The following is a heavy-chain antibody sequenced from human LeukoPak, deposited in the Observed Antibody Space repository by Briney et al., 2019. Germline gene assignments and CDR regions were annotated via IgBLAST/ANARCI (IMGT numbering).Heavy chain of an antibody. J-gene: IGHJ4*02. CDR1: GGPISSYY. D-gene: IGHD3-10*01. Sequence: SETLSLTCTVSGGPISSYYWSWIRQPAGRGLEWIGRIYTSGSTNYNPSLKSRVTMSVDTSKNQFSLKLSSVTAADTAVYYCARGYRSGSFSGYFDYWDQGTLVTVSS. V-gene: IGHV4-4*07. CDR2: IYTSGST. CDR3: ARGYRSGSFSGYFDY.